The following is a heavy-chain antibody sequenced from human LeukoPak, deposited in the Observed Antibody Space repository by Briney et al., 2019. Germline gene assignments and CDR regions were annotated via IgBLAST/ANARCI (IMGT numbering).Heavy chain of an antibody. CDR3: ARGWDWYCDL. V-gene: IGHV4-38-2*02. CDR2: IYHSGST. Sequence: PSETLSLTCTVSGYSISSGYYWGWIRQPPGKGLEWIGSIYHSGSTYYNPSLKSRVTITVDTSKNQFSLRLNSVTAADTAVYYCARGWDWYCDLWGRGTVVTVSS. CDR1: GYSISSGYY. J-gene: IGHJ2*01. D-gene: IGHD6-13*01.